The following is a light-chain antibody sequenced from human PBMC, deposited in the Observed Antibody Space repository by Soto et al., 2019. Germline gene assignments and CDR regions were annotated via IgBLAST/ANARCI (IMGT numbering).Light chain of an antibody. CDR3: QQYNNWPYT. J-gene: IGKJ2*01. CDR2: RAS. Sequence: EIVMTQSPATLSVSPGGSATLSCRASQHVSSNFAWYRQQPGQAPTLVIYRASTRATGIPARFSGSGSGTEFTLTISSLQSEDLAVYYCQQYNNWPYTFGQGTKLEIK. CDR1: QHVSSN. V-gene: IGKV3-15*01.